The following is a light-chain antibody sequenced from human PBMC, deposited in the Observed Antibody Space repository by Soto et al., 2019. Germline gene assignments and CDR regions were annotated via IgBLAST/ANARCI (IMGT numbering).Light chain of an antibody. CDR1: QNYYKR. CDR3: QQYERYPLT. V-gene: IGKV1-5*01. CDR2: EAA. J-gene: IGKJ4*01. Sequence: DIQMTQSPSTLSASIGDRGPITCRARQNYYKRLAWYQQKPKKAPKLLIFEAAALETGVSPRFSGSGSGTEFTLTISSLQPDDFATYYCQQYERYPLTFGGGTKVE.